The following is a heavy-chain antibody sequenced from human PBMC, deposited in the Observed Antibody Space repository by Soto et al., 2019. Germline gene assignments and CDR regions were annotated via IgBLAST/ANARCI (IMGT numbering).Heavy chain of an antibody. CDR3: ARSPDSSGYYPRRYYYGMDV. J-gene: IGHJ6*02. D-gene: IGHD3-22*01. CDR1: GGSISSSNC. V-gene: IGHV4-4*02. Sequence: SETLSLTCAVSGGSISSSNCWSWVRQPPGKGLEWIGEIYHSGSTNYNPSLKSRVTISVDKSKNQFSLKLSSVTAADTAVYYCARSPDSSGYYPRRYYYGMDVWGQGTTVTVSS. CDR2: IYHSGST.